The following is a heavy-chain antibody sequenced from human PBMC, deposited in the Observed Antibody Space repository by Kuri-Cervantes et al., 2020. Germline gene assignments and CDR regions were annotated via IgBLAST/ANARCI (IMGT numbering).Heavy chain of an antibody. J-gene: IGHJ4*02. V-gene: IGHV4-38-2*01. CDR1: GYSISSGYY. CDR3: ARLDGTSSHY. Sequence: GSLRLSCAVSGYSISSGYYWGWIRQPPGKGLEWIGSIYHSGSTYYNPSLKSRVTMSVDTSKNQFSLKLSSVTAADTAVYYCARLDGTSSHYWGQGTLVTVSS. D-gene: IGHD2-2*01. CDR2: IYHSGST.